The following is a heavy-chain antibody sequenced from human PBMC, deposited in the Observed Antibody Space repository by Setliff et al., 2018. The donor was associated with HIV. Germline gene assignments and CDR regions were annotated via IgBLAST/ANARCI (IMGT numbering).Heavy chain of an antibody. Sequence: ASVKVSCKASGYDFGSYSMMWVRQTPGQGLEWLGWISGLTGEVRLAKEFQGRVTLTTSAYTAYMELKSLRSEDRGVYYCARGGLGFLDWCLPDSWGQGTLVTVSS. CDR3: ARGGLGFLDWCLPDS. CDR1: GYDFGSYS. D-gene: IGHD2-21*02. J-gene: IGHJ4*02. CDR2: ISGLTGEV. V-gene: IGHV1-18*04.